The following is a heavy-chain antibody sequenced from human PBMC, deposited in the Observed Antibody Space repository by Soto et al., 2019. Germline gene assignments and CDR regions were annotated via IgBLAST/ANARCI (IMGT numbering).Heavy chain of an antibody. J-gene: IGHJ4*02. Sequence: QVQLVESGGDVVQPGRSLRLSCAASGFTFSNSGMHWVRQAPGKGLEWVAVISYDGSNEYYVDSVKGRFTISRDNSKNTLYLQMNSLRADDTAVYYCAKDRGYCSGGPCALFDYWGQGTLVTVSS. CDR3: AKDRGYCSGGPCALFDY. D-gene: IGHD2-15*01. CDR1: GFTFSNSG. V-gene: IGHV3-30*18. CDR2: ISYDGSNE.